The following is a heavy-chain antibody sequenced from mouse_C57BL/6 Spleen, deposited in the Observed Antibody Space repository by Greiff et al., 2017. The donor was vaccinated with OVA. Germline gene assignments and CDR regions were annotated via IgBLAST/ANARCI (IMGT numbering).Heavy chain of an antibody. CDR1: GFTFSSYA. CDR2: ISDGGSYT. J-gene: IGHJ4*01. CDR3: ARDRGYYSNYDYAMDY. V-gene: IGHV5-4*01. Sequence: EVHLVESGGGLVKPGGSLKLSCAASGFTFSSYAMSWVRQTPEKRLEWVATISDGGSYTYYPDNVKGRFTISRDNAKNNLYLQMSHLKSEDTAMYYCARDRGYYSNYDYAMDYWGQGTSVTVSS. D-gene: IGHD2-5*01.